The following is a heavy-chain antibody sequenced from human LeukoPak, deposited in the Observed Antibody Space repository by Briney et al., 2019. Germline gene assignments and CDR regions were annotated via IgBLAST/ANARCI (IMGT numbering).Heavy chain of an antibody. CDR2: IYYSGST. CDR3: ARDREVIASTYYYYYGMDV. J-gene: IGHJ6*02. D-gene: IGHD3-10*01. V-gene: IGHV4-31*03. CDR1: GGSISSGGYY. Sequence: PSETLSLTCTVSGGSISSGGYYWSWIRQHPGKGLEWIGYIYYSGSTYYNPSLKSRVTISVDTSKNQFSLKLSSVTAADTAVYYCARDREVIASTYYYYYGMDVWGQGTTVTVSS.